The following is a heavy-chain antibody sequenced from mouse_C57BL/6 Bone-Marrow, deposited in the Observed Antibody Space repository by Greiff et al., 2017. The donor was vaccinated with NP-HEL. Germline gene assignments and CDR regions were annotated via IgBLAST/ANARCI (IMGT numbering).Heavy chain of an antibody. CDR1: GFTFSSYA. Sequence: EVQVVESGEGLVKPGGSLKLSCAASGFTFSSYAMSWVRQTPEKRLEWVAYISSGGDYIYYADTVKGRFTISRDNARNTLYLQMSSLKSEDTAMYYCTRDQGDGYYGDYWGQGTSVTVSS. CDR3: TRDQGDGYYGDY. D-gene: IGHD2-3*01. CDR2: ISSGGDYI. V-gene: IGHV5-9-1*02. J-gene: IGHJ4*01.